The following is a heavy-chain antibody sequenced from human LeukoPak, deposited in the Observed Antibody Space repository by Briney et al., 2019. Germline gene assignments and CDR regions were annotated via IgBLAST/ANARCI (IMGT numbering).Heavy chain of an antibody. D-gene: IGHD5-18*01. Sequence: GGSLRLSCAASGFTVSSNYMSRVRQAPGKGLEWVSVIYSGGSTYYADSVKGRFTISRDNSKNTLYLQMNSLRAEDTAVYYCAREDSYGSFLRNWGQGTLVTVSS. J-gene: IGHJ4*02. CDR2: IYSGGST. CDR3: AREDSYGSFLRN. CDR1: GFTVSSNY. V-gene: IGHV3-53*01.